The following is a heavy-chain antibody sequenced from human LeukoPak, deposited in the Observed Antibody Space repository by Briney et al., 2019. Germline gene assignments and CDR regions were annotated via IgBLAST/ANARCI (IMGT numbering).Heavy chain of an antibody. J-gene: IGHJ4*02. CDR1: GFTFSDC. D-gene: IGHD5-24*01. CDR2: IGIDSGNT. Sequence: PGGSLRLSCAASGFTFSDCVNWVRQAPGKGLEWISYIGIDSGNTNYADSVKGRFTISGDKAKNSLYLQMNSLRVEDTAVYYCARDYKYAFDNWGQGTLVTVSS. V-gene: IGHV3-48*01. CDR3: ARDYKYAFDN.